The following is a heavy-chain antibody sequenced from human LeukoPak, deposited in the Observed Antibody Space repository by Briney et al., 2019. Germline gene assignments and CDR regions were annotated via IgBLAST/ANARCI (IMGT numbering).Heavy chain of an antibody. Sequence: PGGSLRLSCAASGFTFSSYEMHWVRQAPGKGLEWVSYISSSGSTIYYADSVKGRFTISRDNAKNSLYLQMNSLRAEDTAIYYCAKGPNSSPNNLNYWGQGTLVTVSS. CDR1: GFTFSSYE. J-gene: IGHJ4*02. CDR2: ISSSGSTI. CDR3: AKGPNSSPNNLNY. V-gene: IGHV3-48*03. D-gene: IGHD6-6*01.